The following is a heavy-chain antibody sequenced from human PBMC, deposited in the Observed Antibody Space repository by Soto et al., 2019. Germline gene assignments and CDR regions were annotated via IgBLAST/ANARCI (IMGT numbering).Heavy chain of an antibody. CDR1: GFTFSSYA. Sequence: GGSLRLSCAASGFTFSSYAMHWVRQAPGKGLEWVAVISYDGSNKYYADSVKGRFTISRDNSKNTLYLQMNSLRAEDTAVYYCARDWRVGATRMGNWFDPWGQGTLVTVSS. CDR2: ISYDGSNK. V-gene: IGHV3-30-3*01. J-gene: IGHJ5*02. D-gene: IGHD1-26*01. CDR3: ARDWRVGATRMGNWFDP.